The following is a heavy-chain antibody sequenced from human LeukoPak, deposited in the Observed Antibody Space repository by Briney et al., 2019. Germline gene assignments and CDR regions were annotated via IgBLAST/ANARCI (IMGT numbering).Heavy chain of an antibody. CDR2: INPNSGGT. D-gene: IGHD3-22*01. CDR1: GYTFTGYY. CDR3: ARVAGGFYDSSGYYYLDY. Sequence: ASVKVSCKASGYTFTGYYMHWVRQAPGQGLEWMGWINPNSGGTNYAQKFQGRVTMTGDTSISTAYMELSRLRSDDTAVYYCARVAGGFYDSSGYYYLDYWGQGTLVTVSS. V-gene: IGHV1-2*02. J-gene: IGHJ4*02.